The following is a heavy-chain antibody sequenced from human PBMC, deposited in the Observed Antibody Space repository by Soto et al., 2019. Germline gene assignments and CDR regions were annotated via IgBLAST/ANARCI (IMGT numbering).Heavy chain of an antibody. J-gene: IGHJ6*02. CDR3: ARDRQYGSGYGMDV. D-gene: IGHD3-10*01. Sequence: QVQLVESGGGVVQPGRSLRLSCAASGFTFSSYGMHWVRQAPGKGLEWVAVTWYDGSNKYYADSVKGRFTISRDNSKNTLYLQMNSLRGEDTAVYYCARDRQYGSGYGMDVWGQGTTVTVSS. V-gene: IGHV3-33*01. CDR2: TWYDGSNK. CDR1: GFTFSSYG.